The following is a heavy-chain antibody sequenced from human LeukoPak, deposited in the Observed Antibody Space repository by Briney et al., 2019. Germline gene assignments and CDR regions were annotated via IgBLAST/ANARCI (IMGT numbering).Heavy chain of an antibody. J-gene: IGHJ6*03. CDR1: GGSISSYY. CDR2: IYYSGST. D-gene: IGHD3-3*01. CDR3: AGFWSGYYRHYYYMDV. Sequence: SETLSLTCTVSGGSISSYYWSWIRQPPGKGLEWIGYIYYSGSTNYNPSLKSRVTISVDTSKNQFSLKLSSVTAADTAVYYCAGFWSGYYRHYYYMDVWGKGTTVTVSS. V-gene: IGHV4-59*12.